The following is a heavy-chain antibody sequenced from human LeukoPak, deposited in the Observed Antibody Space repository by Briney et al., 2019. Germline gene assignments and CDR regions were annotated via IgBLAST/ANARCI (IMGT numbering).Heavy chain of an antibody. V-gene: IGHV3-9*01. Sequence: GRSLRLSCAASGFTFDDYAMHWVRQAPGKGLGWVSGISWNSDNIGYADSVKGQFTISRDNAKNSLYLQMNSLRAEDKALYYCAKDLSPHYYDSSGRFDYWGQGTLVTVSS. CDR1: GFTFDDYA. D-gene: IGHD3-22*01. J-gene: IGHJ4*02. CDR2: ISWNSDNI. CDR3: AKDLSPHYYDSSGRFDY.